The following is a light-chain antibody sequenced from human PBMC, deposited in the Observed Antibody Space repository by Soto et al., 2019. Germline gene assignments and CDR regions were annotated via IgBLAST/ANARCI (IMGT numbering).Light chain of an antibody. CDR3: QQYNNWPPGRYT. CDR2: GAS. Sequence: EIVMTQSPATLSVSPGERATLSCRASQSVSSNLAWYQQKPGQAPRLLIYGASTRATGIPGRFSGSGSGTEFTLTISSLQSEDFAVYYCQQYNNWPPGRYTFGQGTKLEIK. V-gene: IGKV3-15*01. J-gene: IGKJ2*01. CDR1: QSVSSN.